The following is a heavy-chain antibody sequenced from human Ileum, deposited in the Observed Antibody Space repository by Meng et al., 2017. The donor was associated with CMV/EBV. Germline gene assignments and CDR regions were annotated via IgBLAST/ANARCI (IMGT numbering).Heavy chain of an antibody. Sequence: RLSCAASGFSFSSYGMNWVRQAPGKGLAWVSGINTNGDSTYYADSVKGRFTISRDNSKNTLYLQMNSLRAADTAIYYCATEDWNADYWGQGTLVTVSS. CDR3: ATEDWNADY. J-gene: IGHJ4*02. CDR1: GFSFSSYG. V-gene: IGHV3-23*01. CDR2: INTNGDST. D-gene: IGHD1-1*01.